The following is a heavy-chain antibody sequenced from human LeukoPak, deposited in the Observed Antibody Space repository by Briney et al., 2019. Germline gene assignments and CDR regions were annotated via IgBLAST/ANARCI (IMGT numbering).Heavy chain of an antibody. J-gene: IGHJ4*02. CDR3: ARGDQAFDY. CDR1: GDSVSSNSVV. V-gene: IGHV6-1*01. CDR2: TYYKSKWSN. D-gene: IGHD2-2*01. Sequence: SQTLSLTCAISGDSVSSNSVVWNWIRQSPSRGLEWLGRTYYKSKWSNNYAVSVKSRIIINPDTSENQFSLQLNSVTPEGTAVYYCARGDQAFDYWGQGTLVTVSS.